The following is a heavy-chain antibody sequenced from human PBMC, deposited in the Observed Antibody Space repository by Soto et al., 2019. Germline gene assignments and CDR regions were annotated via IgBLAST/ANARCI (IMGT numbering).Heavy chain of an antibody. D-gene: IGHD5-12*01. V-gene: IGHV6-1*01. J-gene: IGHJ5*02. CDR1: GDSVSSNSAA. CDR2: TYYRSKWYN. CDR3: ARVSKWLRSNWFDP. Sequence: PSQTLSLTCAISGDSVSSNSAAWNWIRQSPSRGLEWLGRTYYRSKWYNDYAVSVNSRITINPDTSKNQFSLQLNSVTPEDTAVYYCARVSKWLRSNWFDPWGQGTLVTVSS.